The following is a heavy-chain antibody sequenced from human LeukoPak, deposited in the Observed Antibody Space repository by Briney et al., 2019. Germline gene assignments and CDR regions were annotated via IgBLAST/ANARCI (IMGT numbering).Heavy chain of an antibody. J-gene: IGHJ6*02. V-gene: IGHV3-33*01. Sequence: GRSLRLSCAATGFTFSSDGMRWVRQAPGKGLEWVAVIWYDGSNKYYADSVKGRFTISRDNSKNTLYLQMNSLRAEDTAVYYCARDGMLWFGEGGLDVWGQGTTVTVSS. CDR3: ARDGMLWFGEGGLDV. CDR2: IWYDGSNK. D-gene: IGHD3-10*01. CDR1: GFTFSSDG.